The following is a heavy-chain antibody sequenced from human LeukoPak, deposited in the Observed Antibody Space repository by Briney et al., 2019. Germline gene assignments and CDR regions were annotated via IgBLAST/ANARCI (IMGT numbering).Heavy chain of an antibody. D-gene: IGHD6-19*01. CDR1: GFTFDDYA. Sequence: GGSLRLSCAASGFTFDDYAMHWVRQAPGKGLEWVSLISGDGGSTYYADSVKGRFTISRDNSKNALYLQMNSLRAEDTAVYYCARSSGWLLFDYWGQGTLVTVSS. CDR2: ISGDGGST. J-gene: IGHJ4*02. V-gene: IGHV3-43*02. CDR3: ARSSGWLLFDY.